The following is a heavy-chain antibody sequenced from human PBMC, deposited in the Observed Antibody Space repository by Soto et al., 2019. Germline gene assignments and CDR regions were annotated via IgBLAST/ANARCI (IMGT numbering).Heavy chain of an antibody. J-gene: IGHJ4*02. D-gene: IGHD3-16*01. CDR2: IHHRGGT. CDR1: SGSISTGDYY. CDR3: ARGELWWDS. Sequence: QVQLQESGPGLVKPSQTLSLTCTVSSGSISTGDYYWSWNRQHPGKGLEWIGYIHHRGGTFYNPSIKNHITISVDTSKNQFALELNSVTSADEAVYYCARGELWWDSWGQGILVTVSS. V-gene: IGHV4-31*01.